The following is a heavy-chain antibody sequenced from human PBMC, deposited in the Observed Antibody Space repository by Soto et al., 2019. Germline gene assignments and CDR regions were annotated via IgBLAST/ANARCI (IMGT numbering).Heavy chain of an antibody. J-gene: IGHJ5*02. D-gene: IGHD3-9*01. CDR3: ARASTGYSNWFDP. CDR1: GGSISSSNW. Sequence: SETLSLTCAVSGGSISSSNWWSWVRQPPGKGLEWIGEIYHSGSTNYNPSLKSRVTISVDKSKNQFSLKLSSVTAADTAVYYCARASTGYSNWFDPWGRGTRVTVSS. V-gene: IGHV4-4*02. CDR2: IYHSGST.